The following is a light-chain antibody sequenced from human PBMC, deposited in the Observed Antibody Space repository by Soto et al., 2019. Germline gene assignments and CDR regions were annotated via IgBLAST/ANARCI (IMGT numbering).Light chain of an antibody. CDR1: QSVDSKY. Sequence: PGERATLSCRASQSVDSKYLAWYQQKPGQAPRILIFAASSRATGIPDRFSGSGSGTDFTLTISRLEPGDFAVYYCQQYGYSSWTFGQGTKVEIK. J-gene: IGKJ1*01. V-gene: IGKV3-20*01. CDR2: AAS. CDR3: QQYGYSSWT.